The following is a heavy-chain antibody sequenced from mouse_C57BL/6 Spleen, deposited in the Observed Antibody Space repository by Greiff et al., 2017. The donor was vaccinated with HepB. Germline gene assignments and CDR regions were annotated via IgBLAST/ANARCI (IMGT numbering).Heavy chain of an antibody. J-gene: IGHJ1*03. CDR3: TSAGTRNWYFDV. Sequence: VQLQQSGAELVRPGASVKLSCTASGFNIKDYYMHWVKQRPEQGLEWIGRIDPEDGDTEYAPKFQGKATMTADTSSNTAYLQLSSLTSEDTAVYYFTSAGTRNWYFDVWGTGTTVTVSS. V-gene: IGHV14-1*01. D-gene: IGHD4-1*01. CDR1: GFNIKDYY. CDR2: IDPEDGDT.